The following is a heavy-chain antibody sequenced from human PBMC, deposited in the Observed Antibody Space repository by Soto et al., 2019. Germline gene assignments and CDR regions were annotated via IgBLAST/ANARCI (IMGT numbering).Heavy chain of an antibody. CDR1: GFTFSSYG. CDR2: ISYDGSNK. Sequence: QVQLVESGGGVVQPGRSLRLSCAASGFTFSSYGMHWVRQAPGKGLEWVAVISYDGSNKYYADSVKGRFTISRDNSKNTLYLQMNSLRAEDTAVYYCAKDRLHAWYFDLWGRGTLVTVSS. CDR3: AKDRLHAWYFDL. V-gene: IGHV3-30*18. J-gene: IGHJ2*01.